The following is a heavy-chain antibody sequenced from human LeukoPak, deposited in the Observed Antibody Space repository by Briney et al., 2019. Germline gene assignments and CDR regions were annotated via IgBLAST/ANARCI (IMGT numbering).Heavy chain of an antibody. CDR2: IYSGGST. CDR3: ASLGDHYDSSGYYY. CDR1: GFTVSSNY. V-gene: IGHV3-53*01. D-gene: IGHD3-22*01. J-gene: IGHJ4*02. Sequence: PGGSLRLSCAASGFTVSSNYMSWVRQAPGKGLEWVSVIYSGGSTYYADSVKGRFTISRDNSKNTLYLQMNSLRAEDTAVYYCASLGDHYDSSGYYYWGQGTLVTVSS.